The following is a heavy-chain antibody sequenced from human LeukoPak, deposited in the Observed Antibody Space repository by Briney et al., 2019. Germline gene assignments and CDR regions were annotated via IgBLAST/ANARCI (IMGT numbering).Heavy chain of an antibody. CDR1: GFTFSSYS. D-gene: IGHD5-18*01. V-gene: IGHV3-48*01. J-gene: IGHJ3*02. CDR3: ARHTLPDTAMPGDDAFDI. CDR2: ISSSSSTI. Sequence: PGGSLRLSCAASGFTFSSYSMNWVRQAPGKGLEWVSSISSSSSTIYYADSVKGRFTISRDNAKNSLYLQMNSLRAEDTAVYYCARHTLPDTAMPGDDAFDIWGQGTMVTVSS.